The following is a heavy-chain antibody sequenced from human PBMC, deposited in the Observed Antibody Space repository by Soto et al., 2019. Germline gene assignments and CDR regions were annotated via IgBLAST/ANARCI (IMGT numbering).Heavy chain of an antibody. CDR3: ATQTIDAAFVDY. CDR1: GSFSEYY. D-gene: IGHD3-16*01. Sequence: SSETLSLTCTVYGSFSEYYWSWIRQPPGKGLEWIGEINHSGSTKYNPSLKSRVTISVDTSKNQFSLKLTSVTAADTAVYYCATQTIDAAFVDYWGQGTLVTVSS. J-gene: IGHJ4*02. CDR2: INHSGST. V-gene: IGHV4-34*01.